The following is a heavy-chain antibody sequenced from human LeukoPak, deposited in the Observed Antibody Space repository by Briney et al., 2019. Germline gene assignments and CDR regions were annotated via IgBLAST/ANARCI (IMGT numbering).Heavy chain of an antibody. D-gene: IGHD2-15*01. CDR3: ARNRGSEVDY. J-gene: IGHJ4*02. CDR1: GFSFSSYE. V-gene: IGHV3-48*03. Sequence: GGSLRLSCAASGFSFSSYEMNWVRQAPGKGPEWISYINSIGTTIYYADSVKGRFTVSRDNAKSSLCLQTSSLRVEDTAVYYCARNRGSEVDYWGQGTLVTVSS. CDR2: INSIGTTI.